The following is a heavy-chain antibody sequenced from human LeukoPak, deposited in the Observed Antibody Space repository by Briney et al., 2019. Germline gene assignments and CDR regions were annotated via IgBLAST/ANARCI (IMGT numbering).Heavy chain of an antibody. CDR1: GGSISSSSYY. Sequence: SETLSLTCTVSGGSISSSSYYWGWIRQPPGKGLEWIGSIYYSGSSYYNPSLKSRVTISVDTSKNQFSLKLSSVTAADTAVYYCARSPNSGYDPFDYWGQGALVTVSS. J-gene: IGHJ4*02. V-gene: IGHV4-39*01. D-gene: IGHD5-12*01. CDR2: IYYSGSS. CDR3: ARSPNSGYDPFDY.